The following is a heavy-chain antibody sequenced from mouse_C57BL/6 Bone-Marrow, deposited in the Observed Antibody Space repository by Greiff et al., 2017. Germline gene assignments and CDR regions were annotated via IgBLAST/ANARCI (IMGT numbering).Heavy chain of an antibody. D-gene: IGHD2-4*01. CDR1: GYTFTGYW. J-gene: IGHJ3*01. CDR3: ARHLIYYDYGGGFAY. V-gene: IGHV1-9*01. Sequence: QVQLQQSGAELMKPGASVKLSCKATGYTFTGYWIEWVKQRPGHGLEWIGEILPGSGSTKYNEKFKGKATLTADKSSSTAYMQLNSLTSEDSAVYFCARHLIYYDYGGGFAYWGQGTLVTVSA. CDR2: ILPGSGST.